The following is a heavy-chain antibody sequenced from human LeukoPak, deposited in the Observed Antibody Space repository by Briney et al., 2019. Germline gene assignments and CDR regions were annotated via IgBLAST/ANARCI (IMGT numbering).Heavy chain of an antibody. Sequence: GGSLRLSCAASGFTFRSYAIHWVRQVPGKGLEWVAIISYDGSNKYYADSVKGRFTIARDNAKNSLYLQMNSLRAEDTAVYYCVREGRSSRWDDWYFDLWGRGTLVTVSS. J-gene: IGHJ2*01. V-gene: IGHV3-30*04. CDR2: ISYDGSNK. CDR3: VREGRSSRWDDWYFDL. CDR1: GFTFRSYA. D-gene: IGHD6-13*01.